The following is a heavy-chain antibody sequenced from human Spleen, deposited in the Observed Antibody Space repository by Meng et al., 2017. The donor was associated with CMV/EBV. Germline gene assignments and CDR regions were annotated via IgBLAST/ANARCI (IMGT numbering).Heavy chain of an antibody. J-gene: IGHJ2*01. D-gene: IGHD2-2*01. Sequence: GYNWSWIRQHPGKGLEWIGEINHSGSTNYNPSLKSRVTISVDTSKNQFSLKLSSVTAADTAVYYCARGQPGYCSSTSCSRGGYFDLWGRGTLVTVSS. CDR3: ARGQPGYCSSTSCSRGGYFDL. CDR1: GYN. CDR2: INHSGST. V-gene: IGHV4-34*01.